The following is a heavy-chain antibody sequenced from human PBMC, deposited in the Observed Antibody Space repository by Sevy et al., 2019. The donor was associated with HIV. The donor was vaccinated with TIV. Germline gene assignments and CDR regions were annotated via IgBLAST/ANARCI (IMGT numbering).Heavy chain of an antibody. CDR3: SKDEVRRVISRY. V-gene: IGHV3-23*01. D-gene: IGHD3-10*01. Sequence: GGSLRLSCAASGFTFSSYAMSWVRQAPGKGLEWVSAISGSGGSTYYADSVKGRFTISRDNSKNTLYLQMNSLRAEDTAVYYCSKDEVRRVISRYWGQGTLVTVSS. CDR2: ISGSGGST. CDR1: GFTFSSYA. J-gene: IGHJ4*02.